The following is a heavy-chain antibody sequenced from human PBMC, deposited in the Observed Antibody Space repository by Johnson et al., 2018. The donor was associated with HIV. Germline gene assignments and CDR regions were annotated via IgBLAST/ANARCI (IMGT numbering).Heavy chain of an antibody. D-gene: IGHD2/OR15-2a*01. CDR1: GFTFSSYA. CDR3: AKDLSYPKTRAFDI. V-gene: IGHV3-30*04. CDR2: ISYDGSNK. Sequence: QEQLVESGGGVVQPGRSLRLSCAASGFTFSSYAMHWVRQAPGKGLEWVAVISYDGSNKYYADSVKGRFTVSRDNTKNTLYLQMYSLRAEDTAVYYCAKDLSYPKTRAFDIWGQGTMVTVSS. J-gene: IGHJ3*02.